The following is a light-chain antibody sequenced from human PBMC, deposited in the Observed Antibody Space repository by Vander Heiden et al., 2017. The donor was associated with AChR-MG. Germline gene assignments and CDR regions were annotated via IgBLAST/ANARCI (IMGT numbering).Light chain of an antibody. Sequence: DIQVTQSPSSLSASVGDRVTITCRASQNIRTFLNWYQQKPGRAPKLLIYAATSLQSGVPSRFSGSASGTDFTLTISSLQPEDFATYYCQQSDGSPLTFGGGTKVEIK. CDR1: QNIRTF. CDR3: QQSDGSPLT. V-gene: IGKV1-39*01. CDR2: AAT. J-gene: IGKJ4*01.